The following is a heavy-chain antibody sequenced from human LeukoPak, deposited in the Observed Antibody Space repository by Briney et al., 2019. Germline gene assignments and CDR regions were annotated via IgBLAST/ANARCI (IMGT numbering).Heavy chain of an antibody. J-gene: IGHJ4*02. CDR1: GYSISSGYY. D-gene: IGHD6-13*01. V-gene: IGHV4-38-2*02. CDR3: ARRLSGSSWYPPYFDY. CDR2: IYHSGST. Sequence: SETLSLTCTVSGYSISSGYYWGWIRQPPGKGLEWIGSIYHSGSTYYNPSLKSRVTISVDTSKNQFSLKLSSVTAADTAVYYCARRLSGSSWYPPYFDYWGQGTLVTVSS.